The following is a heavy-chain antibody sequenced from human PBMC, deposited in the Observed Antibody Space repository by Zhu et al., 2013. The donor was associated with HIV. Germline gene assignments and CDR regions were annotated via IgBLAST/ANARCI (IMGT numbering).Heavy chain of an antibody. CDR2: IIPFFGPA. CDR1: GGTFSSYA. V-gene: IGHV1-69*01. D-gene: IGHD1-26*01. Sequence: QVQLVQSGAEVQKPGSSVTVSCKASGGTFSSYAISWLRQAPGQGLEWMGGIIPFFGPANYAQNFRGRVTITADESTSTAYMELYSLRSDDTAVYYCARGRGYSGSYLVYFDCWGQGPWSPSPQ. J-gene: IGHJ4*02. CDR3: ARGRGYSGSYLVYFDC.